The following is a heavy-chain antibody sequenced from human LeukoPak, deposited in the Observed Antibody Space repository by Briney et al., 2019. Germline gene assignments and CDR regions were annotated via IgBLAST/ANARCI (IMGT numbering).Heavy chain of an antibody. Sequence: PSETLSLTCTVSGGSLSSYYWSWIRQPAGKGLEWIGRVYTSGNTNYNPSLKSRVIMSVDKSKNQFSLKLSSVTAAHTAVYFCARVMYYYDSSGYYSTDAFDIWGQGTMVTVSS. V-gene: IGHV4-4*07. D-gene: IGHD3-22*01. J-gene: IGHJ3*02. CDR1: GGSLSSYY. CDR2: VYTSGNT. CDR3: ARVMYYYDSSGYYSTDAFDI.